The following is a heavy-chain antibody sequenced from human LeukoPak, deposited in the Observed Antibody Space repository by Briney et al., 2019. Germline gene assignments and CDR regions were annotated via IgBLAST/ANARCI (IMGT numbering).Heavy chain of an antibody. J-gene: IGHJ5*02. V-gene: IGHV3-74*01. D-gene: IGHD3-10*01. CDR3: AREVLSMVRGVIPKEAWGWFDP. CDR1: GFTFSNYW. Sequence: GGSLRLSCAASGFTFSNYWMHWVRQAPGKGLVWVSRINSDGINTSYADSAKGRFTISRDNAKNTLNLQMNSLRDEDTAVYYCAREVLSMVRGVIPKEAWGWFDPWGQGTLVTVSS. CDR2: INSDGINT.